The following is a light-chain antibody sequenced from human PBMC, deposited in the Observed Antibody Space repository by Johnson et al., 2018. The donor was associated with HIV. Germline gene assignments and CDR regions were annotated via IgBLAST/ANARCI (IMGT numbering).Light chain of an antibody. J-gene: IGLJ1*01. CDR2: DNN. CDR3: GTGDSSLSAYV. Sequence: QSVLTQPPSVSAAPGQKVTISCSGSSSNIGRNYVSWYQQLPGTAPKLLIFDNNKRPSGIPDRFSASKSGTSATLGITGLPTGDEADYYCGTGDSSLSAYVFGTGTKGTVL. CDR1: SSNIGRNY. V-gene: IGLV1-51*01.